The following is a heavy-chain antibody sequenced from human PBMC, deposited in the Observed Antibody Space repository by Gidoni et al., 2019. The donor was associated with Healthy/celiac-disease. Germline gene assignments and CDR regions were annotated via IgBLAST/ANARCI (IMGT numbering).Heavy chain of an antibody. CDR1: GFTFADST. CDR2: ISWDGGST. CDR3: AKDLTSIAAAGIYYYYGMDV. J-gene: IGHJ6*02. Sequence: EVQLVESGGVVVQHGGSLRLSCGASGFTFADSTLIWVRQAPGKGLEWVSLISWDGGSTYYADSVKGRFTISRDNSKNSLYLQRNSLRTEDTALYYCAKDLTSIAAAGIYYYYGMDVWGRGTTVTVSS. D-gene: IGHD6-13*01. V-gene: IGHV3-43*01.